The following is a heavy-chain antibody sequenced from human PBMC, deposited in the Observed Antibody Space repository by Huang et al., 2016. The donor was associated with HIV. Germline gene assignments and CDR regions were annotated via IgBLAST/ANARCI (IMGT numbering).Heavy chain of an antibody. CDR1: GGSFRNFA. V-gene: IGHV1-69*01. CDR3: ATVDYYDTSGPQRGYFDN. D-gene: IGHD3-22*01. CDR2: IIPTMGTA. Sequence: QVQLVQSGAEVKKPGSSVKVSCKASGGSFRNFAIGWVRQAPGQGLEWMGGIIPTMGTANYAQKVQGRVTISADESTSTAYMELSSLRSEDTAGYYCATVDYYDTSGPQRGYFDNWGQGTLVTVSS. J-gene: IGHJ4*02.